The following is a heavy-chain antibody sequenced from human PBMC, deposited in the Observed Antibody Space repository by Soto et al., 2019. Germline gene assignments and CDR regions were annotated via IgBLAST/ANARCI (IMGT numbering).Heavy chain of an antibody. V-gene: IGHV3-30*18. Sequence: QVQLVESGGGVVQPGRSLRLSCAASGFTFSSYGMHWVRQAPGKGLAWVAVISYDGSNKYYADSVKGRFTISRDNSKNTLYLQMNSLRSEDTAVYYCAKDLLPDGFDYWGQGTLVTVSS. CDR3: AKDLLPDGFDY. CDR2: ISYDGSNK. J-gene: IGHJ4*02. CDR1: GFTFSSYG.